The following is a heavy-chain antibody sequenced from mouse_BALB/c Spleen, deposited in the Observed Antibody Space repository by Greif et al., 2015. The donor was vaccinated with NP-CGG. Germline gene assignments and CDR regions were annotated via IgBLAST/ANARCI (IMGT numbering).Heavy chain of an antibody. V-gene: IGHV10-1*02. Sequence: EVKLMESGGGLVQPKGSLKLSCAASGFTFNTYAMNWVRQAPGKGLEWVARIRSKSNNYATYYADSVKDRFTISRDDSQSMLYLQMNNLKTEDTAMYYCVRVYYGNYNYAMDYWGQGTSVTVSS. CDR3: VRVYYGNYNYAMDY. D-gene: IGHD2-1*01. CDR2: IRSKSNNYAT. J-gene: IGHJ4*01. CDR1: GFTFNTYA.